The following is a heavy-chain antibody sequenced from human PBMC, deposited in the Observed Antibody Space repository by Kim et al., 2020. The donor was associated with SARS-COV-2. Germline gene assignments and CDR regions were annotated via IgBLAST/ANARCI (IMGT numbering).Heavy chain of an antibody. V-gene: IGHV1-46*01. CDR3: ARAHSPLGAFDI. J-gene: IGHJ3*02. Sequence: TYAQKFQGRVTMTRDTSTSTVYMELSSLRSEDTAVYYCARAHSPLGAFDIWGQGTMVTVSS. D-gene: IGHD1-26*01.